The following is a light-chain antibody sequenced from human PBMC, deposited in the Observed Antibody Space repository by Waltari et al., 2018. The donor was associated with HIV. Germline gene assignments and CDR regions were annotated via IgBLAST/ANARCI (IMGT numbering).Light chain of an antibody. CDR1: SSDVGGYNY. Sequence: QSALTQPPSASGSPGQSGTISCTGTSSDVGGYNYVSWYQQHPGKAPKLMIFEVTKRPSGVPNRFSGSKSGNTASLTVAGLQADDEADYYCSSYTGYNDFLFGAGTKLTVL. CDR3: SSYTGYNDFL. V-gene: IGLV2-8*01. CDR2: EVT. J-gene: IGLJ3*02.